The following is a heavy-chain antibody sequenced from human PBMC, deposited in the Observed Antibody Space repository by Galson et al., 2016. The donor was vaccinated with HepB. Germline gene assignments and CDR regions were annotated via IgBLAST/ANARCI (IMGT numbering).Heavy chain of an antibody. V-gene: IGHV3-7*03. CDR2: IKHDGSLK. Sequence: SLRLSCAASGFTFSTYWMSWVRQAPGKGLEWVANIKHDGSLKKYMDSVKGRFTISRDNAQNSLFLQMNSLRAEDTAVYYCVRDFPVVNLYWGQGTLVTVSS. CDR1: GFTFSTYW. CDR3: VRDFPVVNLY. D-gene: IGHD2-15*01. J-gene: IGHJ4*02.